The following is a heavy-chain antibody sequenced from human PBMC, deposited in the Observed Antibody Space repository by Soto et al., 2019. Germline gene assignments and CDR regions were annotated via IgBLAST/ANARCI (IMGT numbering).Heavy chain of an antibody. D-gene: IGHD1-1*01. CDR1: GGSVSTGSYS. CDR3: ARDSTNWFDY. Sequence: PSETLSVAWTFSGGSVSTGSYSGSWSRQPPGKGLEWIGYLYYSGITNYNPSLKSPVTISVDTSKNQFSLKLSSVTAADTAVYYCARDSTNWFDYWGQGTLVTVSS. V-gene: IGHV4-61*01. CDR2: LYYSGIT. J-gene: IGHJ4*02.